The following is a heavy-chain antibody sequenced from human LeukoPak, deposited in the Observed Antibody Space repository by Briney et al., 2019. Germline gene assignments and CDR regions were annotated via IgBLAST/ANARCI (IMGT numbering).Heavy chain of an antibody. CDR2: INHSGST. CDR3: ARTAMTYVPIDY. CDR1: GGSFSGYY. J-gene: IGHJ4*02. V-gene: IGHV4-34*01. Sequence: SETLSLTCAVYGGSFSGYYWSWIRQPPGKGLEWIGEINHSGSTNYNPSLKSRVTISVATSKNQFSLKLSSVTAADTAVYYCARTAMTYVPIDYWGQGTLVTVSS. D-gene: IGHD5-18*01.